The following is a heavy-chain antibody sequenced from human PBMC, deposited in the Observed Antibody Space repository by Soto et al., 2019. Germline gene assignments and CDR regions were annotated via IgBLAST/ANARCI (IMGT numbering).Heavy chain of an antibody. CDR2: IIPILGIA. Sequence: QVQLVQSGAEVKKPGSSEKVSCKASGGTFSRYTISWVRQAPGQGLEWMGRIIPILGIANHAQKFQGRVTITADKSPSTAYMELSSLRSEDTAVYYCARVYRGGDDFDACEIWGQGTMFTVSS. V-gene: IGHV1-69*02. CDR3: ARVYRGGDDFDACEI. D-gene: IGHD5-12*01. J-gene: IGHJ3*02. CDR1: GGTFSRYT.